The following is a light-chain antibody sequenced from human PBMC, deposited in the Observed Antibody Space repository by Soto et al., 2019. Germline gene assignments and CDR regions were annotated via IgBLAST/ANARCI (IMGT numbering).Light chain of an antibody. V-gene: IGKV3-11*01. CDR1: QSVSSY. Sequence: EIVLTQSTATLSLSPGERATLSCRASQSVSSYLAWYQQKPGQAPRLLIYDASKRVTGIPARFTGSGSGTDFTLTISSLEPEDFGVYYCQQRSNWPPTWTFGQGTKVEIK. J-gene: IGKJ1*01. CDR2: DAS. CDR3: QQRSNWPPTWT.